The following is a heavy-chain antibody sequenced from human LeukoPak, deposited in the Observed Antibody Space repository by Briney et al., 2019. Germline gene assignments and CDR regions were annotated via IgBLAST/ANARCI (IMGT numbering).Heavy chain of an antibody. D-gene: IGHD5-12*01. CDR2: IIPIFGTA. CDR1: GGTFSSYA. V-gene: IGHV1-69*06. CDR3: ARGISGYSGARTCFDI. J-gene: IGHJ3*02. Sequence: ASVKVSCKASGGTFSSYAISWVRQAPGQGLEWMGGIIPIFGTANYAQKFQGRVTITADKSTSTAYMELSSLRSEDTAVYYCARGISGYSGARTCFDIWGQGTMVTVSS.